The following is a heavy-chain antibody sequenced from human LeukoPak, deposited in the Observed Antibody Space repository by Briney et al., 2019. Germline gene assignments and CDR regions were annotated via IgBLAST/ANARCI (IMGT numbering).Heavy chain of an antibody. V-gene: IGHV3-9*01. Sequence: GGSLRLSCTASGFTFDDYAMHWVRQAPGKGLEWVSGVDWNSGSVDYADSVKGRFTISRDNAKNSLYLQMNSLRPEDTALYYCVKDRSSSWYSFDYWGQGILATVSS. J-gene: IGHJ4*02. CDR3: VKDRSSSWYSFDY. D-gene: IGHD6-13*01. CDR2: VDWNSGSV. CDR1: GFTFDDYA.